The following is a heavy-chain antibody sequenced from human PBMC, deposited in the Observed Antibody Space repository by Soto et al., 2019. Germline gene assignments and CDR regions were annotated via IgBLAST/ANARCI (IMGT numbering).Heavy chain of an antibody. CDR3: ARHSNRNYGLYYFDL. D-gene: IGHD4-4*01. Sequence: SETLSLTCTVSGGSVSSYYWAWIRQSPGKALEWIGYIYYSGSTKYNPFLKSRVTMSVDTSNNQFSLRVSSVTAADTAVYYCARHSNRNYGLYYFDLWGLGALVTVSS. V-gene: IGHV4-59*08. CDR1: GGSVSSYY. CDR2: IYYSGST. J-gene: IGHJ4*01.